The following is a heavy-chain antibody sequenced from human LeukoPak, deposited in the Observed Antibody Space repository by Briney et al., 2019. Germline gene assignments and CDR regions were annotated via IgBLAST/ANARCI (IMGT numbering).Heavy chain of an antibody. CDR1: GGSVISYY. J-gene: IGHJ5*02. CDR2: IHSSGYT. V-gene: IGHV4-4*09. Sequence: SETLSLTCTVSGGSVISYYWSWIRQPPGQGLEWIVYIHSSGYTNYNPSLKSRVTISVDTSKNQFSLRVTSVTAADTAVYYCAKRQGPNSGSYDYFDPWGQGTLVTVSS. D-gene: IGHD1-26*01. CDR3: AKRQGPNSGSYDYFDP.